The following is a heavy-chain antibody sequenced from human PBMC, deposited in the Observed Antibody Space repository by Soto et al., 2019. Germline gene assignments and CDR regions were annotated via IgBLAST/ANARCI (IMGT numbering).Heavy chain of an antibody. CDR3: ATDWDSASGLFGGLSTFSSYGIDV. CDR1: GFTFSSYG. J-gene: IGHJ6*02. D-gene: IGHD3-10*02. Sequence: PGGSLRLSCASSGFTFSSYGMHWVRQAPGKGLEWVAVISYDGSNKYYADSVKGRFTISRDNSKNTLYLQMNSLRAEDTAVYYCATDWDSASGLFGGLSTFSSYGIDVWGQGTMVTVSS. V-gene: IGHV3-30*03. CDR2: ISYDGSNK.